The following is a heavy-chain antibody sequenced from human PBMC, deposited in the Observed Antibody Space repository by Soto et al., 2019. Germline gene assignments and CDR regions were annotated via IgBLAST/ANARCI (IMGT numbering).Heavy chain of an antibody. Sequence: SETLSLTCTVSGGSISSGDYYWSWVRQPPGKGLEWIGYIYYSGSTYYNPSLKSRVTISVDTSKNQFSLKLSSVTAADTAVYYCARAPMVRGVLTTYNDYWGQGTLVTVSS. J-gene: IGHJ4*02. D-gene: IGHD3-10*01. CDR1: GGSISSGDYY. V-gene: IGHV4-30-4*01. CDR3: ARAPMVRGVLTTYNDY. CDR2: IYYSGST.